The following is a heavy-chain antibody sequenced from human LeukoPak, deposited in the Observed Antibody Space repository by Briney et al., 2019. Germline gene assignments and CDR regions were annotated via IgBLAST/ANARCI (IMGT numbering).Heavy chain of an antibody. CDR3: ARGFVVRGVSPIRPPLSGAFHI. Sequence: ASVKVSCKASGYTFTGYYMHWVRQAPGQGLEWMGWINPNSGGTNYAQKFQGRVTMTRDTSISTAYMDLSGLRSDDTAVYYCARGFVVRGVSPIRPPLSGAFHIWGQGTMVTVSS. J-gene: IGHJ3*02. CDR2: INPNSGGT. CDR1: GYTFTGYY. V-gene: IGHV1-2*02. D-gene: IGHD3-10*01.